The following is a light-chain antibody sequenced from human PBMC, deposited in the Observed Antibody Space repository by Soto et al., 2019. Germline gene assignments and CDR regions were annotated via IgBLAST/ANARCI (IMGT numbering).Light chain of an antibody. J-gene: IGKJ3*01. CDR3: QQPPYT. CDR1: QTPRTF. V-gene: IGKV1-39*01. CDR2: ATS. Sequence: DIQMTQSPSSLSASVGDRVTITCRASQTPRTFLNWYQQKPGKAPKLLIYATSTLQSGVPSRFSGRDSGADFTLTINNLQPEDFATSYCQQPPYTFGPGTKVAIK.